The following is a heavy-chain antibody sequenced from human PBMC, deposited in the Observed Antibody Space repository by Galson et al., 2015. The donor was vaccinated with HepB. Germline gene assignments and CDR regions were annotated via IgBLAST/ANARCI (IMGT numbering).Heavy chain of an antibody. Sequence: SETLSLTCTVSGGSINNYFWSWIRQPPGKGLEWIGYIYYTGSTYYNPSLKSRVSISLDTSKNQFSLKLTSVTPADTAVYYCAREFDSNGNYNHYFEYWGQGTLVTVSS. V-gene: IGHV4-59*01. J-gene: IGHJ4*02. CDR1: GGSINNYF. CDR2: IYYTGST. D-gene: IGHD3-22*01. CDR3: AREFDSNGNYNHYFEY.